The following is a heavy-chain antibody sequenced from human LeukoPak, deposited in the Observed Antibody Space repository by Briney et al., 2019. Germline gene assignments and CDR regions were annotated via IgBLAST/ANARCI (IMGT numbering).Heavy chain of an antibody. J-gene: IGHJ5*02. CDR1: GYTFTSYD. V-gene: IGHV1-8*01. D-gene: IGHD6-13*01. CDR2: MNPNSGNT. CDR3: ARGRAAAGRRGWFDP. Sequence: ASVKVSCKASGYTFTSYDIIWVRQATGQGLEWMGWMNPNSGNTGYAQKFQGRVTMTRNTSISTAYMELSSLRSEDTAVYYCARGRAAAGRRGWFDPWGQGSLVTVSS.